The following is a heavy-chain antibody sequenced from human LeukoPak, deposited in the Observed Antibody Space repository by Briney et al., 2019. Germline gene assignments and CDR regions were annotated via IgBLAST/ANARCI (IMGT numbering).Heavy chain of an antibody. CDR3: ARASKYYYDSSGYPLDY. V-gene: IGHV3-21*01. CDR2: ISSSSSSI. J-gene: IGHJ4*02. D-gene: IGHD3-22*01. CDR1: RFTFSSYS. Sequence: GESLKISCAASRFTFSSYSMIWVRQAPGKGLEWVSSISSSSSSIYYADSVKGRFTISRDNAKNSLYLQMNSLRAEDTAVYYCARASKYYYDSSGYPLDYWGQGTLVTVSS.